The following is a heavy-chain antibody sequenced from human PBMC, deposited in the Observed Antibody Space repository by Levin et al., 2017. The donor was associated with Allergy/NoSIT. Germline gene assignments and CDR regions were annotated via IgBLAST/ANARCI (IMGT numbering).Heavy chain of an antibody. V-gene: IGHV3-23*01. CDR2: ISGSGGST. CDR1: GFTFSSYA. J-gene: IGHJ3*02. Sequence: LSLTCAASGFTFSSYAMSWVRQAPGKGLEWVSAISGSGGSTYYADSVKGRFTISRDNSKNTLYLQMNSLRAEDTAVYYCAKTPKNWGSDAFDIWGQGTMVTVSS. D-gene: IGHD7-27*01. CDR3: AKTPKNWGSDAFDI.